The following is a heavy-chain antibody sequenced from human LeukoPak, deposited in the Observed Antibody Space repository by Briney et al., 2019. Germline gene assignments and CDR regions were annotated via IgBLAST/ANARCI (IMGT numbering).Heavy chain of an antibody. CDR2: ITSSSSYI. V-gene: IGHV3-21*03. CDR1: GFTFSSYT. D-gene: IGHD3-10*01. Sequence: PGGSLRLSCAASGFTFSSYTMNWVRQAPGKGPEWVSSITSSSSYIYYADSVKGRFTVSRDNAKSSLFLQMDGLRVEDTAVYYCSRPLSFGELFRLDYWGQGALVTVSS. CDR3: SRPLSFGELFRLDY. J-gene: IGHJ4*02.